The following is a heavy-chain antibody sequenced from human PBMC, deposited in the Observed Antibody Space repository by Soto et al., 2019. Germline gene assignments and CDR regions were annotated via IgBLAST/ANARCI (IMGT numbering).Heavy chain of an antibody. Sequence: EVQLVESGGGLVQPGGSLRLSCAASGFTFSSYWMSWVRQAPGKGLEWVANIKQDGSEKYYVDSVKGRFTISRDNAKNSLYLQMNSLRGEDTAVYYCASGSGYDFWSGYYGGWFDPWGQGTLVTVSS. CDR2: IKQDGSEK. V-gene: IGHV3-7*03. CDR3: ASGSGYDFWSGYYGGWFDP. D-gene: IGHD3-3*01. J-gene: IGHJ5*02. CDR1: GFTFSSYW.